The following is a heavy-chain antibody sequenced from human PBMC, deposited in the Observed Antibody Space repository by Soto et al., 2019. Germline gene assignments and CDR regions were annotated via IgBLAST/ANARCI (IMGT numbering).Heavy chain of an antibody. V-gene: IGHV3-30*18. CDR2: ISYDGSNK. CDR1: GFTFSSYG. Sequence: GGSLRLSCAASGFTFSSYGMHWVRQAPGKGLEWVAVISYDGSNKYYADSVKGRFTISRDNAKNTLYLQMNSLRAEDTAVYYCAKKMRDTPYYYYYMDVWGKGTTVTVSS. D-gene: IGHD5-18*01. J-gene: IGHJ6*03. CDR3: AKKMRDTPYYYYYMDV.